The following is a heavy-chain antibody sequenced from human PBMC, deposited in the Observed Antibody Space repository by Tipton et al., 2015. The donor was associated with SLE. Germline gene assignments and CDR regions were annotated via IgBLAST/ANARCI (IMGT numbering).Heavy chain of an antibody. V-gene: IGHV4-39*07. CDR1: GGSISSSSYY. CDR3: ARGRYYDYIWGKDWFDP. CDR2: IYYSGST. Sequence: TLSLTCTVSGGSISSSSYYWGWIRQPPGKGLEWIGSIYYSGSTYYNPSLKSRVTVSVDTSKNQFSLKLSSVTAADTAVYYCARGRYYDYIWGKDWFDPWGQGTLVTVSS. J-gene: IGHJ5*02. D-gene: IGHD3-16*01.